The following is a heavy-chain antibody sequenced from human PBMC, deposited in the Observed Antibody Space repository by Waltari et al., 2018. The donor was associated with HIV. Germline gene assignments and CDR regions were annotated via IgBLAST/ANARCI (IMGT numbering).Heavy chain of an antibody. CDR3: ARDFYGSGIGLSRGRRYFDP. Sequence: QVQLQESGPGLVKPSETLSLTCTVTGGSFSTYYWSWIRKPPGKGLEWMGYIYYKGGTKYNPSLKNRVTMTIDTSKTQFSLELSSVTTADTAIYYCARDFYGSGIGLSRGRRYFDPWGQGALVTVSS. J-gene: IGHJ5*02. D-gene: IGHD3-10*01. CDR1: GGSFSTYY. V-gene: IGHV4-59*01. CDR2: IYYKGGT.